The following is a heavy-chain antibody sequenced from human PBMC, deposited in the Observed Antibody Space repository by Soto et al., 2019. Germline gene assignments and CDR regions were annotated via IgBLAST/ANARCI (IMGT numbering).Heavy chain of an antibody. J-gene: IGHJ4*02. CDR2: IYYSGST. Sequence: SETLSLTCTVSGGSISSYYWSWIRQPPGKGLEWIGYIYYSGSTNYNPSLKSRVTISVDTSKNQFSLKLSSVTAADTAVYYCARNKRKKYYYDSSGYFYFDYWGQGTLGTVSA. CDR3: ARNKRKKYYYDSSGYFYFDY. D-gene: IGHD3-22*01. CDR1: GGSISSYY. V-gene: IGHV4-59*01.